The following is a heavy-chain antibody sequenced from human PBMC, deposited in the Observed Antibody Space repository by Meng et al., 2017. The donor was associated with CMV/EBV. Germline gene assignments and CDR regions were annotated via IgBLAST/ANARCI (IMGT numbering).Heavy chain of an antibody. D-gene: IGHD2-2*02. CDR2: INHSGST. J-gene: IGHJ6*02. V-gene: IGHV4-34*01. Sequence: GSLRLSCAVYGGSFSGYYWSWIRQPPGKGLEWIGEINHSGSTNYNPSLKSRVTISVDTSKNQFSLKLSSVTAADTAVYYCARSRYCSSTSCYRGNYYYYGMDVWGQGTTVTSP. CDR1: GGSFSGYY. CDR3: ARSRYCSSTSCYRGNYYYYGMDV.